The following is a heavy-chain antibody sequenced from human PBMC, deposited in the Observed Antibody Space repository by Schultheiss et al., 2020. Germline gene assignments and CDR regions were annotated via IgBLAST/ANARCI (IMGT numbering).Heavy chain of an antibody. CDR2: IKQDGSEK. Sequence: GGSLRLSCAASGFTFSSYWMSWVRQAPGKGLEWVANIKQDGSEKYYVDSVKGRFTISRDNAKNSLYLQMNSLRAEDTAVYYCARHYDFWSGYYYYMDVWGKGTTVTVSS. V-gene: IGHV3-7*01. CDR1: GFTFSSYW. CDR3: ARHYDFWSGYYYYMDV. J-gene: IGHJ6*03. D-gene: IGHD3-3*01.